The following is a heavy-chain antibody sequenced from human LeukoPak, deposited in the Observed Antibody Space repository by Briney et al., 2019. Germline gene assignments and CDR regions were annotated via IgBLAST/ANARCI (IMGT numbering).Heavy chain of an antibody. J-gene: IGHJ5*02. CDR1: GFTSSSYE. V-gene: IGHV3-48*03. Sequence: GGSLRLSCAASGFTSSSYEMHWVRQAPGKGLEWVSYSSSSGSTIYYADSVKGRFTISRDNAKNSLYLQMNSLRAEDTAVYYCAKITPGDYARERFNWFDPWGQGTLVTVSS. CDR3: AKITPGDYARERFNWFDP. CDR2: SSSSGSTI. D-gene: IGHD4-17*01.